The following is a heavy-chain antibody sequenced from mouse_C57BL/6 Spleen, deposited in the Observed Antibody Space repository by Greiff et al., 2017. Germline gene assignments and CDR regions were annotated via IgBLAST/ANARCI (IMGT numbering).Heavy chain of an antibody. CDR3: ANYGSSAPLDY. V-gene: IGHV1-82*01. J-gene: IGHJ2*01. CDR2: IYPGDGDT. D-gene: IGHD1-1*01. Sequence: QVQLQQSGPELVKPGASVQISCKASGYAFSSSWLNWVQQRPGKGLEWIGRIYPGDGDTNYNGTFKGKATLTADKASSTAYMQLSSLTSEDSAVYFCANYGSSAPLDYWGQGTTLTVSS. CDR1: GYAFSSSW.